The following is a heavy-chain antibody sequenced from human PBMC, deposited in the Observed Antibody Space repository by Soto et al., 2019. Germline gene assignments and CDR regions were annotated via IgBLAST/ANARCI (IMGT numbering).Heavy chain of an antibody. CDR2: IYWDDDK. CDR1: GFSLSSGVG. D-gene: IGHD6-13*01. V-gene: IGHV2-5*02. Sequence: FGPTLVKPTQTLTLTCTFSGFSLSSGVGVGWIRQSPGKALEWLAVIYWDDDKRYSPSLQSRVTISKDTSKNQVVLTMSNMDPVDTAVYYCTTQEQSSSWPYYFDYWGQGTLVTVSS. CDR3: TTQEQSSSWPYYFDY. J-gene: IGHJ4*02.